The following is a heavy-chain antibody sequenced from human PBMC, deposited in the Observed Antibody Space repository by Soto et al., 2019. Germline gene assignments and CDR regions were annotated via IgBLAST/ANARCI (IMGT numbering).Heavy chain of an antibody. CDR3: ARGGGYAVDF. V-gene: IGHV1-18*01. CDR2: INTDTGAT. CDR1: GYTFTDNS. D-gene: IGHD5-12*01. J-gene: IGHJ4*02. Sequence: QVQLVQSGGELRKPGASVKVSCKASGYTFTDNSITWVRQAPGQGLEWMGWINTDTGATRSTQKCQARVTMTTDTSTSTAYLELTGLRSDDTAIYYCARGGGYAVDFWGQGTLVAVSS.